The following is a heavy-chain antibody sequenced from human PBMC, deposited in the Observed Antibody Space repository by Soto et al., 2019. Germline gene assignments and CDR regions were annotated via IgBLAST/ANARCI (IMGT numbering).Heavy chain of an antibody. CDR3: ARILGVAARRGWFDP. J-gene: IGHJ5*02. CDR2: IFSNDEK. CDR1: GFSLSNARMG. Sequence: QVTLKESGPVLVKPTETLTLTCTVSGFSLSNARMGVSWIRQPPGKALEWLAHIFSNDEKSCSTSLKSRLTISKDTSKSQVVLTMTNMDPVDTATYYCARILGVAARRGWFDPWGQGTLVTVSS. D-gene: IGHD6-6*01. V-gene: IGHV2-26*01.